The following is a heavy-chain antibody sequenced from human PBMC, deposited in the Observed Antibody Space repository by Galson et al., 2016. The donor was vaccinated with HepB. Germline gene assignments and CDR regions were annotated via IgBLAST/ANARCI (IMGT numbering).Heavy chain of an antibody. J-gene: IGHJ3*01. D-gene: IGHD6-13*01. Sequence: SVKVSCKVSGHTLTGLSLHWVRQAPGKGLEWMGGFDAEEGEIIYSQNFQARVTMTEDTSTDTAYMEVSSLRSDDAAVYYCATDESSSLGDVFDVWGQGTMVIVSS. CDR3: ATDESSSLGDVFDV. V-gene: IGHV1-24*01. CDR2: FDAEEGEI. CDR1: GHTLTGLS.